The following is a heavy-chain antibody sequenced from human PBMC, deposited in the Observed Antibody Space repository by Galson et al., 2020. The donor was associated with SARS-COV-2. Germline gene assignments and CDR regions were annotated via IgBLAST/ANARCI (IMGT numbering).Heavy chain of an antibody. CDR3: ARDVPVSAAPLGDY. J-gene: IGHJ4*02. V-gene: IGHV1-18*01. D-gene: IGHD2-2*01. Sequence: GESLKISCKASGYSFSNFGISWVRQAPGQGLEWMGWISAYNGNTNYPQKLQGRLTMTTDTATSTAYMELRSLRSDDTAVYYCARDVPVSAAPLGDYWGQGTLVTVSS. CDR2: ISAYNGNT. CDR1: GYSFSNFG.